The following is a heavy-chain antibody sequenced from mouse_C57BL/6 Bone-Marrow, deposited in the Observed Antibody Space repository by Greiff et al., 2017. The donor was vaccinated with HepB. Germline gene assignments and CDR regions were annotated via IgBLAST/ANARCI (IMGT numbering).Heavy chain of an antibody. CDR3: AIYYGNAY. D-gene: IGHD2-1*01. CDR2: IYPRSGNT. CDR1: GYTFTSYG. V-gene: IGHV1-81*01. Sequence: VKLMESGAELARPGASVKLSCKASGYTFTSYGISWVKQRTGQGLEWIGEIYPRSGNTYYNEKFKGKATLTADKSSSTAYMELSSLTSEDSAVYFCAIYYGNAYWGQGTLVTVSA. J-gene: IGHJ3*01.